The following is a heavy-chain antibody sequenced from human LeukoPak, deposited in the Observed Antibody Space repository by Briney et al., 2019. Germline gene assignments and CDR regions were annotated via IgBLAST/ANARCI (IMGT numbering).Heavy chain of an antibody. CDR3: ARGGPVLRYFDWSPTTGGFDY. J-gene: IGHJ4*02. V-gene: IGHV4-34*01. D-gene: IGHD3-9*01. Sequence: SETLSLTCAVYGGSFSGYYWSWIRQPPGKGLEWIGEINHSGRTNYNPSLKSRVTISVDTSKNQFSLKLSSVTAADTAVYYCARGGPVLRYFDWSPTTGGFDYWGQGTLVTVSS. CDR1: GGSFSGYY. CDR2: INHSGRT.